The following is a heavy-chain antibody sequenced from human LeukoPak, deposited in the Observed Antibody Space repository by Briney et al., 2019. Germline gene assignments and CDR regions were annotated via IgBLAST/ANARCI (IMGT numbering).Heavy chain of an antibody. D-gene: IGHD4-23*01. V-gene: IGHV3-53*01. CDR1: GFTVSSNY. Sequence: GGSLRLSCAASGFTVSSNYMRWVRQAPGKGLEWVSVIYSGGSTYYADSVKGRFTISRDNSKNTLYLQMNSLRAEDTAVYYCARDQPDYGGTGIDYWGQGTLVTVSS. J-gene: IGHJ4*02. CDR2: IYSGGST. CDR3: ARDQPDYGGTGIDY.